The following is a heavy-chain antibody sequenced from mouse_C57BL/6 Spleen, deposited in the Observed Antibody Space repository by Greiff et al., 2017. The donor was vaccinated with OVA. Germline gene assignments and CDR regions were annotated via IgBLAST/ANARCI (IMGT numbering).Heavy chain of an antibody. J-gene: IGHJ1*03. D-gene: IGHD2-1*01. CDR3: AYGNYVWYFDV. CDR1: GYTFTDYY. Sequence: VQLQQSGPELVKPGASVKISCKASGYTFTDYYMNWVKQSHGKSLEWIGDINPNNGGTSYNQKFKGKATLTVDKSSSTAYMELRSLTSEDSAVYYCAYGNYVWYFDVWGTGTTVTVSS. CDR2: INPNNGGT. V-gene: IGHV1-26*01.